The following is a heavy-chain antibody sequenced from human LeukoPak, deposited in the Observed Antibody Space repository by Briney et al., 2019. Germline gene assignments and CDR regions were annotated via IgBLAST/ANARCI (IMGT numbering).Heavy chain of an antibody. D-gene: IGHD6-13*01. V-gene: IGHV1-69*13. CDR1: GGTFSRYA. Sequence: ASVKVSCKASGGTFSRYAINWVRQAPGQGLEWMGVIIPIFGTANYAQKFVGRVTITADESTSTAYMEMNSLTSEDTAVYYCSRERAAAGGGDYWGQGTLVTVSS. CDR3: SRERAAAGGGDY. CDR2: IIPIFGTA. J-gene: IGHJ4*02.